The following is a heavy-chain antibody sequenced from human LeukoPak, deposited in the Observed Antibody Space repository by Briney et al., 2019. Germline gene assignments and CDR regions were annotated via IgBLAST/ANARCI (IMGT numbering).Heavy chain of an antibody. CDR1: GFTFRSYW. CDR2: IKQDGSEK. V-gene: IGHV3-7*01. J-gene: IGHJ5*02. CDR3: AGGSGYLITS. D-gene: IGHD3-9*01. Sequence: PGGSLRLSCAASGFTFRSYWMNWVRQASGKGLEWLAIIKQDGSEKHYKGSVEGRFTISRDNTKNSLHLQMNSLRAEDTAVYYCAGGSGYLITSWGQGTLVTVSS.